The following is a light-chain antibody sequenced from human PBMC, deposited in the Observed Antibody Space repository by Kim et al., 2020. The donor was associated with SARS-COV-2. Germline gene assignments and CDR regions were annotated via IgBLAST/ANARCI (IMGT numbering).Light chain of an antibody. CDR2: QDS. CDR3: QAWDSSWV. V-gene: IGLV3-1*01. J-gene: IGLJ3*02. Sequence: SVAPGQTASITCSGDKLGDKYACWYQQKPGQSPLLVIYQDSKRPSGIPGRFSGSNSGNTATLTISGTQAMDEADYYCQAWDSSWVFGGGTQLTVL. CDR1: KLGDKY.